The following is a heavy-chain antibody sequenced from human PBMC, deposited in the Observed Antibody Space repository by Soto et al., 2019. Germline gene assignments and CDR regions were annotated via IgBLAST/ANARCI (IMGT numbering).Heavy chain of an antibody. D-gene: IGHD6-13*01. V-gene: IGHV4-34*01. CDR2: INHSGST. J-gene: IGHJ1*01. CDR3: ATSPRYSSSWYPYFQH. Sequence: QPPGNGLEWIGEINHSGSTNYNPSLKSRVTISVDTSKNQFSLKLSSVTAADTAVYYCATSPRYSSSWYPYFQHWGQGTMVTVSS.